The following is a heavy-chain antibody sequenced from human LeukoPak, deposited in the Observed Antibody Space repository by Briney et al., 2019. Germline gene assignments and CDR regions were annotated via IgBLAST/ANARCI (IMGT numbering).Heavy chain of an antibody. CDR3: ARAAGMDV. Sequence: PGGPLRLSCTTSGFESGDYTMNWFRQAPGKGLEWVAVVSYAGSNKYYADSVKGRFTISRDKSKNTLYLQMNSLRPDDTAVYYCARAAGMDVWGQGTTVTVSS. CDR2: VSYAGSNK. CDR1: GFESGDYT. V-gene: IGHV3-30*04. J-gene: IGHJ6*01.